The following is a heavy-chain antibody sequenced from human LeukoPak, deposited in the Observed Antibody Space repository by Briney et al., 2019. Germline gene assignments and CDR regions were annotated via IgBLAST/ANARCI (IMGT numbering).Heavy chain of an antibody. CDR3: AKDRSSSWYARDDY. D-gene: IGHD6-13*01. V-gene: IGHV3-23*01. J-gene: IGHJ4*02. CDR1: GFTFSSYA. Sequence: LSGGSLRLSCAASGFTFSSYAMSWVRQAPGKGLEWVSAISGSGGSTYNADSVKGRFTISRDNSKNTLYLQMNGLRAEDTAVYYCAKDRSSSWYARDDYWGRGTLDTVSS. CDR2: ISGSGGST.